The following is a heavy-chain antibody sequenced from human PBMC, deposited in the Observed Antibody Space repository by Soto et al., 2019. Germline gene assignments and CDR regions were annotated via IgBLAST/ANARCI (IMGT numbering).Heavy chain of an antibody. D-gene: IGHD2-2*01. J-gene: IGHJ4*02. CDR3: ARPARECSSPGCAN. CDR1: GLTFSNYW. Sequence: EVQLVESGGGLVQPGGSLRLSCVVSGLTFSNYWMSWVRQAPGKGLEWVANINQDGSASYYVDSVKSRFTISRDNAKNSLYLQMTSLRAEDTAVYYCARPARECSSPGCANWGQGTLVTVSS. V-gene: IGHV3-7*01. CDR2: INQDGSAS.